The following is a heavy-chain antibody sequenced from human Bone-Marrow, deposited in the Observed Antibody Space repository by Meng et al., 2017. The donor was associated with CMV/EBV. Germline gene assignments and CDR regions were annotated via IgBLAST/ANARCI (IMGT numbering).Heavy chain of an antibody. D-gene: IGHD6-13*01. V-gene: IGHV1-69*05. CDR3: AILLREAAFDY. Sequence: SVKVSCKASGGTFSSYAISWVRQAPGQGLEWMGGIIPIFGTANYAQKFQGRVTITTDESTSTAYMELSRLRSEDTAVYYCAILLREAAFDYWGQGTLVTVSS. CDR1: GGTFSSYA. CDR2: IIPIFGTA. J-gene: IGHJ4*02.